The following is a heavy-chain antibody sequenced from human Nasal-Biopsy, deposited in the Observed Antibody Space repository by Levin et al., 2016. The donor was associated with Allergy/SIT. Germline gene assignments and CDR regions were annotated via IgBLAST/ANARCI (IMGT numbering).Heavy chain of an antibody. D-gene: IGHD5-24*01. CDR2: MSLYNGDT. J-gene: IGHJ6*02. CDR1: GYTFKNYG. CDR3: ARDAKAAFYNYWSARPGAYGMNI. V-gene: IGHV1-18*01. Sequence: ASVKVSCKASGYTFKNYGINWVRQVPGQGLEWLAWMSLYNGDTYYGDDVKVAITVTADASTNTSYMELRSLKSDDTAVYYCARDAKAAFYNYWSARPGAYGMNIWGQGTTVTVTS.